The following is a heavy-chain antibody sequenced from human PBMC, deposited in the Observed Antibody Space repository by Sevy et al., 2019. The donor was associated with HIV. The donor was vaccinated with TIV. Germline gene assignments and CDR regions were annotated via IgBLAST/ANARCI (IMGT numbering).Heavy chain of an antibody. CDR3: AKGAGQYFFDY. CDR1: GFSFSSYG. V-gene: IGHV3-33*06. D-gene: IGHD1-26*01. CDR2: IWYDGSGK. J-gene: IGHJ4*02. Sequence: GGFLRLSCAASGFSFSSYGMHWVRQAPGKGLEWVAVIWYDGSGKYYSDSVKGRFTISRDNSKNTLFLQMNSLRVEDTAIYYCAKGAGQYFFDYWGQGILVTVSS.